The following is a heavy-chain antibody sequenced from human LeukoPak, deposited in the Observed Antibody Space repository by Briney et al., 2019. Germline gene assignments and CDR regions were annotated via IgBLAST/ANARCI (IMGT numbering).Heavy chain of an antibody. D-gene: IGHD3-3*01. Sequence: GGSLRLSCAASGFTFSSYSMNWVRQAPGKGLEWVSYISSSSSTIYYADSVKGRFTISRDNAKNSLYLQMNSLRAEDTAVYYCAREYYDFWSGYYTGFDYWGQGTLVTVSS. CDR2: ISSSSSTI. CDR1: GFTFSSYS. CDR3: AREYYDFWSGYYTGFDY. V-gene: IGHV3-48*01. J-gene: IGHJ4*02.